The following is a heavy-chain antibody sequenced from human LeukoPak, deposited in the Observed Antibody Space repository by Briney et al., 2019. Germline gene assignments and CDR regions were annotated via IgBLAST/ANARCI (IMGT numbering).Heavy chain of an antibody. V-gene: IGHV1-2*02. CDR2: INPNSGGT. CDR1: GYTFTGYY. D-gene: IGHD3-22*01. CDR3: VRDRDRDAFDI. Sequence: ASVKVSCKASGYTFTGYYMHWVRQAPGQGLEWMGWINPNSGGTNYAQKFQGRVTMTRDMSTSTVYMELSSLRSEDTAVYYCVRDRDRDAFDIWGQGTMVTVSS. J-gene: IGHJ3*02.